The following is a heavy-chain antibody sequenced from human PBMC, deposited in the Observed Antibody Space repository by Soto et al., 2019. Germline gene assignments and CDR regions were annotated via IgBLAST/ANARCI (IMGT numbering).Heavy chain of an antibody. Sequence: GASVKVSCKASGYTFTSYGISWVRQAPGQGLERMGWISAYNGNTNYAQKPQGRVTMTTDTSTSTAYMELRSLRSDDTAVYYCARECYYASSGYNFYYYYGMDVWGQGTTVTVSS. D-gene: IGHD3-22*01. CDR3: ARECYYASSGYNFYYYYGMDV. CDR2: ISAYNGNT. J-gene: IGHJ6*02. CDR1: GYTFTSYG. V-gene: IGHV1-18*01.